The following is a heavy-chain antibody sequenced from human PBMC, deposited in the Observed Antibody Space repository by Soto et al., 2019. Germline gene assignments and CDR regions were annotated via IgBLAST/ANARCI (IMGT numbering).Heavy chain of an antibody. V-gene: IGHV4-31*03. D-gene: IGHD3-22*01. CDR3: ARAGYDSSGYYEYFDY. J-gene: IGHJ4*02. Sequence: QVQLQESGPGLVKPSQTLSLTCTVSGGSISSGGYYWSWIRQHPGKGLEWIGYIYYSGSTYYNPSLRSRLTISFDASKKQFSLKLSSVTVADTAVYYCARAGYDSSGYYEYFDYWGQGTLVTVSS. CDR2: IYYSGST. CDR1: GGSISSGGYY.